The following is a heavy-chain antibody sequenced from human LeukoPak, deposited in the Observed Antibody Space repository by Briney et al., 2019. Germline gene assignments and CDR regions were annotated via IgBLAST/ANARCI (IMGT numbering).Heavy chain of an antibody. CDR2: INTDGRTI. J-gene: IGHJ4*01. V-gene: IGHV3-74*01. D-gene: IGHD4-11*01. CDR3: VRSAFLTTEFYFDY. CDR1: GFTFSRYW. Sequence: PGGFLRLSCAAPGFTFSRYWMHWVRHAPGKGLVWVSRINTDGRTITYADSVKGRFTISRDNAKNTLYLQMNSLRAEDTAVYYCVRSAFLTTEFYFDYWGHGTLVTVSS.